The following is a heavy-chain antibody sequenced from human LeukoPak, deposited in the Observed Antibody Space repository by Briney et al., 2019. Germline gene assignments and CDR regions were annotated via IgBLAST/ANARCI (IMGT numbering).Heavy chain of an antibody. J-gene: IGHJ4*02. V-gene: IGHV4-59*01. CDR1: RGSFTTYY. D-gene: IGHD3-10*01. Sequence: SETLSLTCTVSRGSFTTYYWSWIRQPPGKALEWIGYIYDSGSTNYDPSLKTRVTISLDTSKNRFSLKLTSVTAADTAVYYCARGLVRGRFVYWGQGTLVTVSS. CDR3: ARGLVRGRFVY. CDR2: IYDSGST.